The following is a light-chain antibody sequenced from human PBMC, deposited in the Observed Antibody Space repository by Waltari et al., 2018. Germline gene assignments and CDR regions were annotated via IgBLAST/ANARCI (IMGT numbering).Light chain of an antibody. Sequence: QLVLTQSPSASASLGASVKLTCTLSSGHSSNIIAWLQQQPGKGPRYLMKVNSDGSHRKGDAIPDRVSGSSSGAERYLTISSLQSEDEADYYCETVGHGTWVFGGGTKLTVL. CDR1: SGHSSNI. J-gene: IGLJ3*02. CDR3: ETVGHGTWV. CDR2: VNSDGSH. V-gene: IGLV4-69*01.